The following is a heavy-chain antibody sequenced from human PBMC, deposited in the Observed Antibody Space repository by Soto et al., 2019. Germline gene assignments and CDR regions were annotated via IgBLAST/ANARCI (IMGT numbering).Heavy chain of an antibody. CDR2: ISNAGST. V-gene: IGHV3-53*01. Sequence: GGSLRLSCVASGFTVSNNYMSWVRQAPGRGLEWVSAISNAGSTYYAGSVKGRSTISRDSSTNTLYLEVNSLRADDTAVYYCAKVNVVVVAATFEYEYYFDYWGQGTLVTVSS. D-gene: IGHD2-15*01. CDR3: AKVNVVVVAATFEYEYYFDY. CDR1: GFTVSNNY. J-gene: IGHJ4*02.